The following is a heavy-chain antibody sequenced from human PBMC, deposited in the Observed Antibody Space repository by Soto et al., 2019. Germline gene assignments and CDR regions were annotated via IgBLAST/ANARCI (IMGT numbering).Heavy chain of an antibody. CDR2: ISAYNGNT. Sequence: ASVKVSCKASGYTFTSYGISWVRQAPGQGLEWMAWISAYNGNTNYAQKLQGRVTMTTDTSTSTAYMELRSLRSDDTAVYYCARVPYYDSSGMGYFDYWGQGTLVTVSS. CDR3: ARVPYYDSSGMGYFDY. V-gene: IGHV1-18*01. CDR1: GYTFTSYG. J-gene: IGHJ4*02. D-gene: IGHD3-22*01.